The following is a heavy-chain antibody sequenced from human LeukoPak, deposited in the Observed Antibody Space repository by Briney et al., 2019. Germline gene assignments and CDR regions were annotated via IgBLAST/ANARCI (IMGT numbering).Heavy chain of an antibody. J-gene: IGHJ4*02. D-gene: IGHD6-13*01. CDR2: INPNSGGT. CDR1: GYTFTGYY. V-gene: IGHV1-2*02. Sequence: SVKVSCKASGYTFTGYYMHWVRQAPGQGLEWMGWINPNSGGTNYAQKFQGRVTMTRDTSISTAYMELSRLRSDDTAVYYCARVGPGIAAAGRDYWGQGTLVTVSS. CDR3: ARVGPGIAAAGRDY.